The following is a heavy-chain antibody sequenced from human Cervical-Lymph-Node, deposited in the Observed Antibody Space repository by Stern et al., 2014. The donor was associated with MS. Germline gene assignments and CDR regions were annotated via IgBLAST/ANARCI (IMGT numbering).Heavy chain of an antibody. CDR1: GYTFSGYN. Sequence: VQLVESGADVKKPGASVKVSCKASGYTFSGYNMRWVRQAPGQGLEWMGRIKPKSGGTNYAQQFQGRVTMTTDTSISTAYMGLRRLKSDDTADYYCARREIAETFDYWGQGTLVTVSS. CDR3: ARREIAETFDY. CDR2: IKPKSGGT. D-gene: IGHD1-14*01. J-gene: IGHJ4*02. V-gene: IGHV1-2*06.